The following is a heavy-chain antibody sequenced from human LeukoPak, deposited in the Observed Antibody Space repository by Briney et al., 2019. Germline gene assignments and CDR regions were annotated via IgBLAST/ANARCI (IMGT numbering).Heavy chain of an antibody. D-gene: IGHD2-15*01. CDR1: GGSINSSSYY. CDR3: AILGRSSYYYFDY. Sequence: SETLSLTCTVSGGSINSSSYYWGWIRQPPGTGLEWIGSIYYSGSTYYNPSLKSRVTISVDTSKNQFSLKLSSVTAADTAVYYCAILGRSSYYYFDYWGQGTLVTVSS. CDR2: IYYSGST. V-gene: IGHV4-39*01. J-gene: IGHJ4*02.